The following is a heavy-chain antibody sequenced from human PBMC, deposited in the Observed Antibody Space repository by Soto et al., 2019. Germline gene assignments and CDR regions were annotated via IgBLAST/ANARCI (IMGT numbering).Heavy chain of an antibody. J-gene: IGHJ4*02. D-gene: IGHD2-2*01. Sequence: ASVKVSCKASGYTFTSYGISWVRQAPGQGLEWMGWISAYNGNTNYAQKLQGRVTMTTDTSTSTAYMELRSLRSDDTAVYYCARDPSIVVAENRPTPLDYWGQGTLVTVSS. CDR2: ISAYNGNT. CDR3: ARDPSIVVAENRPTPLDY. CDR1: GYTFTSYG. V-gene: IGHV1-18*01.